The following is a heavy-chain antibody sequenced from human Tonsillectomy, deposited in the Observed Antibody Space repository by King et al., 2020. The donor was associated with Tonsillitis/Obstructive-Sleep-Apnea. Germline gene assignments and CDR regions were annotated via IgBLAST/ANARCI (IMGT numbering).Heavy chain of an antibody. Sequence: QLQESGPGLVKPSETLSLTCTVSGHSIRSSTYYWGWIRQPPGKGLEWIGTIFHTGSTHYNPSLKSRVTISVDTSKNQFSLKLSSVTAADTAVYYCARHVRDGYGTNFDYWGQGTLVTVSS. CDR1: GHSIRSSTYY. CDR3: ARHVRDGYGTNFDY. V-gene: IGHV4-39*01. D-gene: IGHD5-24*01. J-gene: IGHJ4*02. CDR2: IFHTGST.